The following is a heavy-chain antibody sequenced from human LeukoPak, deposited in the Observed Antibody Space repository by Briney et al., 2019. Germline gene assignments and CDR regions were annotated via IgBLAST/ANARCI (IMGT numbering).Heavy chain of an antibody. CDR3: ARDFIAAAGTGGY. J-gene: IGHJ4*02. CDR1: GYTFTGYY. Sequence: GASVKVSCKASGYTFTGYYMHWVRQAPGQGLEWMGWINPNSGGTNYAQKFQGRVTMTRDTSISTAYMELSRLRSDDTAVYYCARDFIAAAGTGGYWGQGTLVTVSS. CDR2: INPNSGGT. D-gene: IGHD6-13*01. V-gene: IGHV1-2*02.